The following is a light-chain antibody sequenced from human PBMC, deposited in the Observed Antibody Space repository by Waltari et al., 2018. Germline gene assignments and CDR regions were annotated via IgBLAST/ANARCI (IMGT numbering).Light chain of an antibody. CDR2: RAS. CDR3: QHYNSYPLT. J-gene: IGKJ4*01. V-gene: IGKV1-5*03. Sequence: DIQLTQSPSTLPASVGDRVTITCRASQSVSNWLAWYQQKPWKAPKLLIYRASILESGVPSRFSGSGAGTEFTLTISSLQPEDFATYFCQHYNSYPLTFGGGTKVDI. CDR1: QSVSNW.